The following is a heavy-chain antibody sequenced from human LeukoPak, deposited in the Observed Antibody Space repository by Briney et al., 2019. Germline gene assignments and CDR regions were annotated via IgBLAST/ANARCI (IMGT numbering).Heavy chain of an antibody. V-gene: IGHV4-4*02. CDR2: VYHSGST. CDR3: ARDRVPVAGTILDY. CDR1: GDSVSNNYC. J-gene: IGHJ4*02. Sequence: PSGTLSLTCAVFGDSVSNNYCWNWVRQSPGKGLEWIGEVYHSGSTNYNPSLKSRDIISVDKSKNQFSLVLNSVTAADTAVYYCARDRVPVAGTILDYWGQGILVIVAS. D-gene: IGHD6-19*01.